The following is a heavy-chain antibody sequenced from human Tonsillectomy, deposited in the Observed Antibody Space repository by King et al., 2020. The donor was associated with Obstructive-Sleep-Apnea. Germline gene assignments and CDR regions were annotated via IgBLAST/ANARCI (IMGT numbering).Heavy chain of an antibody. CDR3: ARVLLGLAVATDWFDP. CDR1: GGSIISSSYY. Sequence: VQLQESGPGLVKPSETLSLTCTVSGGSIISSSYYWGWIRQPPGKGLGWIGSIYYSGGTYYNPSLKSRVTISVATSKNQFSLKLSSVTAADTAVYYCARVLLGLAVATDWFDPWGQGTLVTVSS. V-gene: IGHV4-39*07. CDR2: IYYSGGT. D-gene: IGHD6-19*01. J-gene: IGHJ5*02.